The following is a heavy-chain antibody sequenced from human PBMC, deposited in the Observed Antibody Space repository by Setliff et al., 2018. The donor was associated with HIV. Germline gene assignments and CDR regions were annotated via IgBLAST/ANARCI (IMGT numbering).Heavy chain of an antibody. D-gene: IGHD1-26*01. CDR2: INWNGEST. J-gene: IGHJ4*02. CDR1: GFTFEDYT. V-gene: IGHV3-43*01. CDR3: AKSHFVGPTHLFDY. Sequence: GGSLRLSCVASGFTFEDYTMHWVRQAPGKGLQWISLINWNGESTHFADSVKGRFTISRDNIRGSLFLQMNSLRPENSALYYCAKSHFVGPTHLFDYWGQGTQVTVSS.